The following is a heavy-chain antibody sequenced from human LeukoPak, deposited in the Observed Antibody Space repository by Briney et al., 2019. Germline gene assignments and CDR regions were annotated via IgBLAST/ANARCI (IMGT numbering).Heavy chain of an antibody. Sequence: GGSLRLSCAASGFIFSDYYMGWVRQAPGKGLEWVSYISNKGSSSTTYYADSVKGRFTISRDDAQNSLYLQMNSLRADDTAVYYCAKDILAAGLFFDYWGQGILVTGSS. CDR1: GFIFSDYY. J-gene: IGHJ4*02. V-gene: IGHV3-11*01. CDR2: ISNKGSSSTT. D-gene: IGHD6-13*01. CDR3: AKDILAAGLFFDY.